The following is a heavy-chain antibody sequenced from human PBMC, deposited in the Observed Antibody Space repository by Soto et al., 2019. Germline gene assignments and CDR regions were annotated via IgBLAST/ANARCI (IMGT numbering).Heavy chain of an antibody. CDR3: ARDEEYSSSSWFDP. J-gene: IGHJ5*02. D-gene: IGHD6-6*01. V-gene: IGHV3-30-3*01. CDR2: ISYDGSNK. Sequence: GGSLRLSCAASGFTFSSYAMHWVRQAPGKGLEWVAVISYDGSNKYYADSVKGRFTISRDNSKNTLYLQMNSLRAEDTAVYYCARDEEYSSSSWFDPWGQGTLVTVSS. CDR1: GFTFSSYA.